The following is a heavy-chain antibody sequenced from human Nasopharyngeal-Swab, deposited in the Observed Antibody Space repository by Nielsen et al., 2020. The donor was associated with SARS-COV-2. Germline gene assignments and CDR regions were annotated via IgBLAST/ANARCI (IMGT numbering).Heavy chain of an antibody. Sequence: ASVKVSCKASGYTFTSYYMHWVRQAPGQGLEWMGIINPSGGSTSYAQKFQGRVTMTRDTSTSTVYMELSSLRSEDTAVYYCARPRYGGCEISPPNYWGQGTLVTVSS. V-gene: IGHV1-46*01. CDR3: ARPRYGGCEISPPNY. J-gene: IGHJ4*02. CDR2: INPSGGST. D-gene: IGHD5-12*01. CDR1: GYTFTSYY.